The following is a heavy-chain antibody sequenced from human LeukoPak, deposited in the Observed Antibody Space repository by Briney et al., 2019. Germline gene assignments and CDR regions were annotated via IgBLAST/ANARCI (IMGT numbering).Heavy chain of an antibody. D-gene: IGHD3-10*02. V-gene: IGHV3-48*03. J-gene: IGHJ6*04. CDR1: GFTFSGYE. CDR2: ISSSGSTI. CDR3: AELGITMIGGV. Sequence: GGSLRLSCAASGFTFSGYEMNWVRQAPGKGLEWVSYISSSGSTIYYADSVKGRFTISRDNAKNSLYLQMNSLRAEDTAVYYCAELGITMIGGVWGKGTTVTISS.